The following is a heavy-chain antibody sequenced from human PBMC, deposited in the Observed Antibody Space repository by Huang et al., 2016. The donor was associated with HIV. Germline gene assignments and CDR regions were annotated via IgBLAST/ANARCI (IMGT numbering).Heavy chain of an antibody. D-gene: IGHD3-22*01. CDR2: IHPSGSS. Sequence: QVQLQESGPGLVRPSETLSLTYSVSSVSMYAWYWSWIRQSAGEGLEWIGRIHPSGSSNYNPSLKSLVTMSVDTSRMELSLKLTSVTAADTAVYYCVSADSSGYIDNWGQGTLVTVSS. V-gene: IGHV4-4*07. J-gene: IGHJ4*02. CDR1: SVSMYAWY. CDR3: VSADSSGYIDN.